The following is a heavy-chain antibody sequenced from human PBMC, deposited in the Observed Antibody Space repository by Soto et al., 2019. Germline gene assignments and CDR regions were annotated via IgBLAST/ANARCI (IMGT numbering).Heavy chain of an antibody. V-gene: IGHV1-46*01. CDR2: INPSGGRT. D-gene: IGHD2-21*02. CDR3: ARGPSCGGDCYLFDY. Sequence: GASVKVSCKASGYTFTSYYMHWVRQAPGQGLEWMAMINPSGGRTKYAQIFQGRVTLTRDTSTGTVDMELSSLTSEDTAIYYCARGPSCGGDCYLFDYWGQGIQVTVSS. J-gene: IGHJ4*02. CDR1: GYTFTSYY.